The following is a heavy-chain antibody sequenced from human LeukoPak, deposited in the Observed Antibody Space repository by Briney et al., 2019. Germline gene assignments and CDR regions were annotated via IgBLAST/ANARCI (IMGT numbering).Heavy chain of an antibody. J-gene: IGHJ6*02. CDR1: GFTFDDYA. CDR2: ISWNSGSI. CDR3: AREAYYYYGMDV. Sequence: PGGSLRLSCAASGFTFDDYAMHWVRQAPGKGLEWVSGISWNSGSIGYADSVKGRFTISRDNAKNSLYLQMNSLRAEDTAVYYCAREAYYYYGMDVWGQGTTVTVSS. V-gene: IGHV3-9*01.